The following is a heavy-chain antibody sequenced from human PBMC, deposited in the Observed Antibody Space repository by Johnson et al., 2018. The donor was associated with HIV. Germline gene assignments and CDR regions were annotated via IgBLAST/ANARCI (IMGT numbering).Heavy chain of an antibody. D-gene: IGHD6-19*01. CDR3: ARIPGSGWEHDAFDI. V-gene: IGHV3-11*04. CDR2: ISSSGRTT. CDR1: GFTFSDHY. Sequence: QVQLVESGGGLVKAGGSLRLSCAASGFTFSDHYMTWIRQAPGKGLECISSISSSGRTTYYADSVKGRFTISRDNAKNSLYLQMNSLRAEDPAVYYCARIPGSGWEHDAFDIWGQGRMVTVSS. J-gene: IGHJ3*02.